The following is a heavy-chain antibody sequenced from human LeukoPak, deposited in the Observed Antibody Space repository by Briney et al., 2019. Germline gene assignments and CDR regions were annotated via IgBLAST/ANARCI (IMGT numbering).Heavy chain of an antibody. Sequence: SETLSLTCTVSGASITNSLYYWGWIRQPPGKGLEWIATVYYTGSTYYNPSLKSRVTISIDTSKSHFSLKLSSVTAADMAVYYCARQDFGSGILPGYWGQGTLVTVSS. CDR3: ARQDFGSGILPGY. V-gene: IGHV4-39*01. CDR1: GASITNSLYY. D-gene: IGHD3-10*01. J-gene: IGHJ4*02. CDR2: VYYTGST.